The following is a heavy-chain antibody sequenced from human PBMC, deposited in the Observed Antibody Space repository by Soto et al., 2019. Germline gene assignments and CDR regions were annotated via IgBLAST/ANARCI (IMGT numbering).Heavy chain of an antibody. Sequence: SVKVSCKASGYTFTSYAMHWVRQAPGQRLEWMGWINAIIGTANYAQKFQGRVTITADESTSTAYMELSSLRSEDTAVYYCARDSPTQIDGYNKPYYFDYWGQGTLVTVSS. CDR1: GYTFTSYA. J-gene: IGHJ4*02. CDR3: ARDSPTQIDGYNKPYYFDY. V-gene: IGHV1-69*13. D-gene: IGHD5-12*01. CDR2: INAIIGTA.